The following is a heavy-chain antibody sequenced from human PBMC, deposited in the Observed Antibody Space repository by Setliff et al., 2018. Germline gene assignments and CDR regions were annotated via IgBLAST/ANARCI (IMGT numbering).Heavy chain of an antibody. CDR2: IKQDGSEE. V-gene: IGHV3-7*01. D-gene: IGHD1-7*01. J-gene: IGHJ5*02. CDR3: ARDKFRNSGGLYS. Sequence: ETLSLTCAVYGDSFSDYYWSWVRQAPGKGLEWVANIKQDGSEENYVDSVKGRFTISRDNTKKSMYLQMNSLRAEDTAVYYCARDKFRNSGGLYSWGQGTLVTVSS. CDR1: GDSFSDYY.